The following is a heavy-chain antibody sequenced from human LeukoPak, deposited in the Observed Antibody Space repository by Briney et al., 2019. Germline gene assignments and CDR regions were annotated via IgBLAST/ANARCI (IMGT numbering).Heavy chain of an antibody. V-gene: IGHV3-11*01. J-gene: IGHJ4*02. CDR3: ARGTRY. CDR2: ITGSGDKT. Sequence: GGSLTLSCAASGFTFSGSGMSWFRQAPGKGLERVSGITGSGDKTFYADSVKGRFTISRDNAKNSLYLQMNSLRAEDTAVYYCARGTRYWGQGTLVTVSS. CDR1: GFTFSGSG.